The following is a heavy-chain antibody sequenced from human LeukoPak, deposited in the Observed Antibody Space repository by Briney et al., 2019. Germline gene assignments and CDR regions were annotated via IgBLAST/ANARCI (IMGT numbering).Heavy chain of an antibody. V-gene: IGHV4-4*07. CDR2: IHADGST. J-gene: IGHJ4*02. CDR3: PGRAQANGWSFDY. D-gene: IGHD6-19*01. CDR1: GGSITVYH. Sequence: TSETLSLTCHVFGGSITVYHWSWFRQPAGKGLEWIGQIHADGSTNYNPSLRSRLAMSIDTSRNQFYLDLTSVTAADTSVYFCPGRAQANGWSFDYWGQGALVTVSS.